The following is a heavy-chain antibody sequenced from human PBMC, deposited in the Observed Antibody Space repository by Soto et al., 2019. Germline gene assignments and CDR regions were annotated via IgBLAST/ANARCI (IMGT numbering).Heavy chain of an antibody. CDR3: PPTGPFATFAFDY. J-gene: IGHJ4*02. V-gene: IGHV2-5*02. CDR1: GFSLTTTEVA. Sequence: QITLKESGPSLVNPTQSLTLTCSFSGFSLTTTEVAVGWIRQPPGKALEWLALIYWDDDKRYRPSLKSTLTTTKDTPKTQVVLTITNVPPEDTATYFCPPTGPFATFAFDYWGQGTLVPVSS. CDR2: IYWDDDK.